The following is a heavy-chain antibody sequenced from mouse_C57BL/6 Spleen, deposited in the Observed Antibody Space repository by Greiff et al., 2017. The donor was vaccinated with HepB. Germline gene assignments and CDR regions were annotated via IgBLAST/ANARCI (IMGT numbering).Heavy chain of an antibody. CDR3: ARLYYGSSGEYFDV. Sequence: QVQLKQSGPELVKPGASVKISCKASGYAFSSSWMNWVKQRPGKGLEWIGRIYPGDGDTNYNGKFKGKATLTADKSSSTAYMQLSSLTSEDSAVYFCARLYYGSSGEYFDVWGTGTTVTVSS. D-gene: IGHD1-1*01. V-gene: IGHV1-82*01. J-gene: IGHJ1*03. CDR2: IYPGDGDT. CDR1: GYAFSSSW.